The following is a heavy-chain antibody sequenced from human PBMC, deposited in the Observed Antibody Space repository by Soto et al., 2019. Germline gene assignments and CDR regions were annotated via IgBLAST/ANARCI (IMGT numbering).Heavy chain of an antibody. CDR3: ARRRYCGYDCDHKHYYGMDV. Sequence: QVQLVQSGAELKKTGSSVKVSCRASGDTFSSYAVNWVRQAPGRGLEWMGRIITVLGTTDYAQNFKGRLTITAEKSTKTVYLGLGSLRSEDTAVYYCARRRYCGYDCDHKHYYGMDVWGQGTTVTVAS. D-gene: IGHD2-21*01. J-gene: IGHJ6*02. V-gene: IGHV1-69*08. CDR2: IITVLGTT. CDR1: GDTFSSYA.